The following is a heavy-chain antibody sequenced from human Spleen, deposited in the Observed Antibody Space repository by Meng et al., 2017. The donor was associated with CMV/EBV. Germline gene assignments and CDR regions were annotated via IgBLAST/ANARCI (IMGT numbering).Heavy chain of an antibody. V-gene: IGHV4-34*01. J-gene: IGHJ4*02. D-gene: IGHD3-22*01. Sequence: HLTQCGVGASAPAATLSRPCAVYGGPCRGYYWSVIRQPPGKGLEWIGEINHSGSTNYTPSLKSRVTISVDTSKNQFSLKLSSVTAADTAVYYCARDRYYYDSSGVVGYYFDYWGQGTLVTVSS. CDR1: GGPCRGYY. CDR3: ARDRYYYDSSGVVGYYFDY. CDR2: INHSGST.